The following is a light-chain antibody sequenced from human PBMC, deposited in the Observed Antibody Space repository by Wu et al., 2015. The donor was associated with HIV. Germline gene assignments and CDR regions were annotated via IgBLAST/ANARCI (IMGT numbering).Light chain of an antibody. J-gene: IGKJ1*01. CDR1: QSISSY. CDR2: AAS. V-gene: IGKV1-39*01. CDR3: QKYNTAPWT. Sequence: DIQMTQSPSSLSASVGDRVTITCRASQSISSYLNWYQQKPGKAPKLLIYAASSLQSGVPSRFSGGGSGTDFTLTISSLQPEDVATYYCQKYNTAPWTFGQGTKVEMK.